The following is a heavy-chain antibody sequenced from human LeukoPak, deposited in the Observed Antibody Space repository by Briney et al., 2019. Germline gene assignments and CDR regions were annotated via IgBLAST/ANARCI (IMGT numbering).Heavy chain of an antibody. J-gene: IGHJ4*02. CDR1: GFTFSTYW. D-gene: IGHD1-1*01. Sequence: PGGSLRLSCAASGFTFSTYWMTWVRQAPGKGLEWVANIVQDGSNRYYVDSVKGRFTISRDNARNSLYLQMNSLRVEDTAVYYCVRDFSLTRLERPFDSWGQGTLVTVSS. CDR3: VRDFSLTRLERPFDS. CDR2: IVQDGSNR. V-gene: IGHV3-7*01.